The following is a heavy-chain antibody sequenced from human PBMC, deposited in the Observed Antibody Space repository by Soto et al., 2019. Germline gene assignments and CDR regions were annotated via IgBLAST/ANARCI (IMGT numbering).Heavy chain of an antibody. CDR1: GGSFSGYY. CDR2: INHSGST. D-gene: IGHD6-13*01. J-gene: IGHJ6*02. V-gene: IGHV4-34*01. CDR3: ARVRISSWSYYYYGMDV. Sequence: SETLSLTCAVYGGSFSGYYWSWIRQPPGKGLEWIGEINHSGSTNYNPSLKSRVTISVDTSKNQFSLKLSSVTAADTAVYYCARVRISSWSYYYYGMDVWGQGTTVTV.